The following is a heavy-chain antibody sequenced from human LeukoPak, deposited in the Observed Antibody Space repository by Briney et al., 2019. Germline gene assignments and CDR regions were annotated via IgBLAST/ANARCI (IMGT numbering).Heavy chain of an antibody. CDR2: IYYSGST. CDR3: ARVEDILTGYYRRPYYYYGMDV. V-gene: IGHV4-39*07. CDR1: GGSISSSSYY. J-gene: IGHJ6*02. Sequence: SETLSLTCTVSGGSISSSSYYWGWIRQPPGKGLEWIGSIYYSGSTYYNPSLKSRVTISVDTSKNQFSLKLSSVTAADTAVYYCARVEDILTGYYRRPYYYYGMDVWGQGTTVTVSS. D-gene: IGHD3-9*01.